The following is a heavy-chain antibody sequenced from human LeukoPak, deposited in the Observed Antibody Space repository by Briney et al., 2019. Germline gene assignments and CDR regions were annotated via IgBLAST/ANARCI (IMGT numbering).Heavy chain of an antibody. CDR1: GYTLTSYG. D-gene: IGHD1-7*01. V-gene: IGHV1-18*01. Sequence: ASVKVSCKASGYTLTSYGISWVRQAPGQGLEWMGWISAYNGNTNYAQKLQGRVTMTTDTSTSTAYMELRSLRSDDTAVYYCARDLYRWNSLDYWGQGTLVTVSS. J-gene: IGHJ4*02. CDR3: ARDLYRWNSLDY. CDR2: ISAYNGNT.